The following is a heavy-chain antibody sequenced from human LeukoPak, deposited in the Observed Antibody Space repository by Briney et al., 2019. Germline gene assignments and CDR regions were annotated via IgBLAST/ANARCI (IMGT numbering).Heavy chain of an antibody. V-gene: IGHV3-23*01. Sequence: ETLSLTCTVSGGSIRSGYYYWGWIRQPPGKGLEWVSVISGSGGSTYYADSVKGRFTISRDTSKNTLFLQMNSLRADDTAIYYCTKGGHGDYWGQGTMVTVSS. D-gene: IGHD2-21*02. CDR3: TKGGHGDY. CDR1: GGSIRSGYYY. CDR2: ISGSGGST. J-gene: IGHJ4*02.